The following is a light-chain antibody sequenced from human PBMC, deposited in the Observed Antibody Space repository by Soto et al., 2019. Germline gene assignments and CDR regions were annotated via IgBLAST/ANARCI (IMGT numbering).Light chain of an antibody. CDR3: LQHNSFPPWT. CDR2: AES. Sequence: DIQMTQSPSSLSASVGDRVTIACRASQDIRDDLNWYQQKPGKAPKRLIYAESSLESGVPSRFSGSGYETEFTLTISDLQPEDFATYYCLQHNSFPPWTFGQGPKVEVK. CDR1: QDIRDD. V-gene: IGKV1-17*02. J-gene: IGKJ1*01.